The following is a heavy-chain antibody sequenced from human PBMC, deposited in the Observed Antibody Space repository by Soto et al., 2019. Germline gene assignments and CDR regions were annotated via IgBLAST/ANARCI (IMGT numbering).Heavy chain of an antibody. CDR2: IYYSGST. CDR1: GGSLSSYY. CDR3: ARGSDFWSGYLPSYYYYMDV. Sequence: TSETLTPTCTVSGGSLSSYYWSWIRQPPEKGLEWIGYIYYSGSTNYNPSLKSRVTISVDTSKNQFSLKLSSVTAADTAVYYCARGSDFWSGYLPSYYYYMDVWGKGTTVTVSS. V-gene: IGHV4-59*01. D-gene: IGHD3-3*01. J-gene: IGHJ6*03.